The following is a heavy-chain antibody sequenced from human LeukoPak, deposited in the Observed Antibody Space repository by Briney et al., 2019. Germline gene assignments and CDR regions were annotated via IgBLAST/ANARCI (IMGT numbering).Heavy chain of an antibody. Sequence: SVKVSCKASGGTFSSYAISWVRQAPGQGLEWMGRIIPIFGIANYAQKFQGRVTITADKSTSTAYMELSSLGSEDTAVYYCARDNYYDSSGFPMDVWGQGTTVTVSS. CDR3: ARDNYYDSSGFPMDV. D-gene: IGHD3-22*01. CDR2: IIPIFGIA. V-gene: IGHV1-69*04. J-gene: IGHJ6*02. CDR1: GGTFSSYA.